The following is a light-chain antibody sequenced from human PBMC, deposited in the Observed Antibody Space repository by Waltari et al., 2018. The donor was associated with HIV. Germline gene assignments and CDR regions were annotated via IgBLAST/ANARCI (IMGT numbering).Light chain of an antibody. CDR2: DND. CDR1: SSNIGKTY. Sequence: QPSLTQPPPVTAAPVQVVPITCSGSSSNIGKTYVSWYQHLPGTAPKLLIYDNDKRPSGIPDRFSGSKSGTSATLGITGLQTGDEADYYCGTWDSSLSAWVLGGGTKLTVI. CDR3: GTWDSSLSAWV. J-gene: IGLJ3*02. V-gene: IGLV1-51*01.